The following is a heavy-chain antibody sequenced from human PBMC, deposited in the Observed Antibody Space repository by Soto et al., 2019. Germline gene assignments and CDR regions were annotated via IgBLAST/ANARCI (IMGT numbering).Heavy chain of an antibody. CDR2: ISYDGHTK. CDR3: ARASYSSGWYVGHAFDI. CDR1: GFTFTNYG. D-gene: IGHD6-19*01. Sequence: PGGSLRLSCAASGFTFTNYGLHCVRQAPGKGLEWVAVISYDGHTKLYADSVESRFTISRDNFKNTLYLQMNSLRAEDTAVYYCARASYSSGWYVGHAFDIWGQGTMVTVSS. V-gene: IGHV3-30*03. J-gene: IGHJ3*02.